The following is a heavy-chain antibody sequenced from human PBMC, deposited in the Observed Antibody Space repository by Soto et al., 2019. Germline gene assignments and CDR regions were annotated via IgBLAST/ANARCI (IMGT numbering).Heavy chain of an antibody. CDR1: CGSFSGYY. D-gene: IGHD1-26*01. V-gene: IGHV4-59*01. Sequence: SETLSLTCAVYCGSFSGYYWSWIRQPPGKGLEWIGYIYYSGSTNYNPSLKSRVTISVDTSKNQFSLKLSSVTAADTAVYYCAREADGSPDGGSYYYGMDVWGQGTTVTVSS. J-gene: IGHJ6*02. CDR3: AREADGSPDGGSYYYGMDV. CDR2: IYYSGST.